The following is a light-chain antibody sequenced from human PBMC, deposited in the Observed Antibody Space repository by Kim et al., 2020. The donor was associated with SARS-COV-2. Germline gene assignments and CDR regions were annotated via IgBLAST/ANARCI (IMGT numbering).Light chain of an antibody. CDR3: QQTFSTQYS. CDR2: SAS. CDR1: KSVSIN. Sequence: SASVGDRVTIPRRASKSVSINVNWYQQKLGKAPRLLFYSASSLQSGVPSRFSGSGSGTSFTLTISSLQAEDFAIYYCQQTFSTQYSFGQGTKLEI. J-gene: IGKJ2*03. V-gene: IGKV1-39*01.